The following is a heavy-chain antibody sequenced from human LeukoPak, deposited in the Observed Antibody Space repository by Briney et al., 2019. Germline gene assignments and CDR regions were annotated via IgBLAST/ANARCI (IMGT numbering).Heavy chain of an antibody. J-gene: IGHJ4*02. CDR2: ISYDGSNK. CDR1: GFTFSSYA. CDR3: ARDSDYGSGSYYDY. Sequence: GGSLRLSCAASGFTFSSYAMHLVRQAPGKGLEWVAVISYDGSNKYYADSVKGRFTISRDNSKNTLYLQMNSLRAEDTAVYYCARDSDYGSGSYYDYWGQGTLVTVSS. V-gene: IGHV3-30*04. D-gene: IGHD3-10*01.